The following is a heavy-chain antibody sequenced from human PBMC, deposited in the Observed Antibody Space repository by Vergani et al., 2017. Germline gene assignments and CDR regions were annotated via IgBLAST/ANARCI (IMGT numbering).Heavy chain of an antibody. Sequence: QVQLQQWGAGLLKPSETLSLTCAVYGGSFSGYYWSWIRQPPGKGLEWIGEINHSGSTNYNTSLKSRVTISVDTSKNQFSLKLSSVTAAATAVYYCARGLYDYVWWSYRLPFDYWGQGTLVTVSS. CDR1: GGSFSGYY. CDR3: ARGLYDYVWWSYRLPFDY. CDR2: INHSGST. J-gene: IGHJ4*02. D-gene: IGHD3-16*02. V-gene: IGHV4-34*01.